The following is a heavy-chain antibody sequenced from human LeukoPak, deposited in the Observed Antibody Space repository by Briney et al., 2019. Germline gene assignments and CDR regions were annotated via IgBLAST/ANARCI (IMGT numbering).Heavy chain of an antibody. D-gene: IGHD3-16*02. CDR1: GFTFSSYS. CDR2: ISSSSSYI. Sequence: GGSLRLSCAASGFTFSSYSMNWVRQAPGKGLEWVSSISSSSSYIYYAASVKGRFTISGDNAKNSLYLQMNSLRAEDTAVYYCAREGVGYYDYVWGSYRPKYYYYYYMDVWGKGTTVTVSS. J-gene: IGHJ6*03. CDR3: AREGVGYYDYVWGSYRPKYYYYYYMDV. V-gene: IGHV3-21*01.